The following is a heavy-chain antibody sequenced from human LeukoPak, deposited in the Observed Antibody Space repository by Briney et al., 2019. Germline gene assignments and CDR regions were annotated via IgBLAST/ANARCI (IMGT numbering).Heavy chain of an antibody. CDR3: ARALAAAGSFDY. Sequence: SQTLSLTCAVSGGSISSGGYSWSWIRQPPGMGLEWIGYIYHSGSTYYNPSLKSRVTISVDRSKNQFSLKLSSVTAADTAVYYCARALAAAGSFDYWGEGILVIVSA. CDR2: IYHSGST. V-gene: IGHV4-30-2*01. CDR1: GGSISSGGYS. D-gene: IGHD6-13*01. J-gene: IGHJ4*02.